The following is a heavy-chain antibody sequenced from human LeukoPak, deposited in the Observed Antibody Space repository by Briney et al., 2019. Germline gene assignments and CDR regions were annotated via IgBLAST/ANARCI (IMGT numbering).Heavy chain of an antibody. Sequence: ASVKVSCKASGYTFTAYYMHWVRQAPGQGLEWMGRINPNSGGTNYAQKFQGRVTMTRDTSISTAYMELSRLRSDDTAVYYCARPADITMIVVASRGVDYWGQGTLVTVSS. V-gene: IGHV1-2*06. CDR3: ARPADITMIVVASRGVDY. D-gene: IGHD3-22*01. CDR1: GYTFTAYY. CDR2: INPNSGGT. J-gene: IGHJ4*02.